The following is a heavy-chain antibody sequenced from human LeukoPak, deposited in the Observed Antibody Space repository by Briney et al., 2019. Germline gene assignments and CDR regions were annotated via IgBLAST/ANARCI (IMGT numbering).Heavy chain of an antibody. CDR3: AKVGSSSWTPYYFDS. D-gene: IGHD6-13*01. CDR1: GFTFSNYA. CDR2: VSISGGST. Sequence: GGSLRLSCAASGFTFSNYAMNWLRQAPGKGLEWLSSVSISGGSTYYADSVKGLFTISRDNSKNTLYLEMSSLRAEDTAIYYCAKVGSSSWTPYYFDSWGRGTLVTVSS. J-gene: IGHJ4*02. V-gene: IGHV3-23*01.